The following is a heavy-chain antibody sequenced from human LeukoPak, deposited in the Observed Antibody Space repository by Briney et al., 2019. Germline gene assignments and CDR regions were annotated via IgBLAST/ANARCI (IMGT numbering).Heavy chain of an antibody. CDR3: ARDVLSYDGSENHFEDTFDI. CDR1: GYSFDRYG. Sequence: ASVKVSCKASGYSFDRYGISWVRQAPGQGLEWLGWIGAFNGNTNYAQNLQGRVTMTADTSTTTAYMELRSLSSDDTAVYYCARDVLSYDGSENHFEDTFDIWGQGTMVTVSS. D-gene: IGHD3-22*01. J-gene: IGHJ3*02. V-gene: IGHV1-18*01. CDR2: IGAFNGNT.